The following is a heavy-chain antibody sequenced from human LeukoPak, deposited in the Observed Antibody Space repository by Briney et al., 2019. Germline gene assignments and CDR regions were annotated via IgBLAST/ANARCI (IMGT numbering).Heavy chain of an antibody. J-gene: IGHJ4*02. CDR3: ARGQARPSDY. CDR1: GYSFTGYY. D-gene: IGHD6-6*01. V-gene: IGHV1-8*02. CDR2: MNPNSGNT. Sequence: ASVKVSCKASGYSFTGYYVHWVRQAPGQGLEWMGWMNPNSGNTGYAQKFQGRVTMTRNTSISTAYMELSSLRSEDTAVYYCARGQARPSDYWGQGTLVTVSS.